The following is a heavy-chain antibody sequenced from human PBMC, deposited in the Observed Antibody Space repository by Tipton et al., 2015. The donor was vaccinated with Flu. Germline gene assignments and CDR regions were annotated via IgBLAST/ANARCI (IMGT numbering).Heavy chain of an antibody. D-gene: IGHD6-19*01. CDR1: GGFIRSGSYY. J-gene: IGHJ4*02. V-gene: IGHV4-61*02. CDR2: IYTSGTT. Sequence: TLSLTCNVSGGFIRSGSYYWSWIRQPAGKGLEWIGRIYTSGTTNYNPSLKSRVTISVDTSKNQISLKLNSVTAADTAVYYCARAPTTAVAYIWGQGTLVTVSS. CDR3: ARAPTTAVAYI.